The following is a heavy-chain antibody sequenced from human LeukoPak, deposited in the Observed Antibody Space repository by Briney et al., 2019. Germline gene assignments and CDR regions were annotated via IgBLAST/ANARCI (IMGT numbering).Heavy chain of an antibody. Sequence: SETLSLTCIVSGGSISNYYWTWIRQPPGKGLEWIGYIYYSGSTNYNPSLKSRVTISVDTSKNQFSLKPSSVTAADAAVYYCARHFDSSGGDDAFDIWGQGTMVTVSS. CDR3: ARHFDSSGGDDAFDI. CDR2: IYYSGST. V-gene: IGHV4-59*08. J-gene: IGHJ3*02. CDR1: GGSISNYY. D-gene: IGHD3-22*01.